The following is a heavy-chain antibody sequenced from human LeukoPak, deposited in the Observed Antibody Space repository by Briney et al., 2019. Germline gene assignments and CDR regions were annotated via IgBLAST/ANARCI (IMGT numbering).Heavy chain of an antibody. CDR1: GVSISSGSYY. CDR3: ARRGLYGDYPAKPAFDI. D-gene: IGHD4-17*01. Sequence: SETLSLTCTVSGVSISSGSYYWSWIRQPAGKGLEWIGRIYTSGSTNYNPSLKSRVTISVDTSKNQFSLKLSSVTAADTAVYYCARRGLYGDYPAKPAFDIWGQGTMVTVSS. V-gene: IGHV4-61*02. J-gene: IGHJ3*02. CDR2: IYTSGST.